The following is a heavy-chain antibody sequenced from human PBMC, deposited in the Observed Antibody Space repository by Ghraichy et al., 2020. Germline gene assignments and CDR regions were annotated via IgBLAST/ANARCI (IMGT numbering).Heavy chain of an antibody. CDR1: GFTFSSYS. D-gene: IGHD4-23*01. CDR3: ARGSTVVRYYYYDGMDV. J-gene: IGHJ6*02. CDR2: ITSSSRFI. Sequence: GESLNISCVGSGFTFSSYSMNWVRQAPGKGLEWVSYITSSSRFISYADSVKGRFTVSRDNAQNSLYLQMKSLGDEDTAVYYCARGSTVVRYYYYDGMDVWGQGTTVTVSS. V-gene: IGHV3-48*02.